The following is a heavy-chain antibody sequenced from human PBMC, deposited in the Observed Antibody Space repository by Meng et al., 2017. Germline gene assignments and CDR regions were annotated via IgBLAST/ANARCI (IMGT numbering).Heavy chain of an antibody. CDR1: GYTFTSYD. V-gene: IGHV1-8*01. CDR2: MNPNSGNT. J-gene: IGHJ6*02. Sequence: ASVKVSCKASGYTFTSYDINWVRQATGQGLEWMGWMNPNSGNTGYAQKFQGRVTMTRNTSISTAYMELSSLRSEDTAVYYCARASLYDFWSGYAYGMDVWGQGTTVTVLL. D-gene: IGHD3-3*01. CDR3: ARASLYDFWSGYAYGMDV.